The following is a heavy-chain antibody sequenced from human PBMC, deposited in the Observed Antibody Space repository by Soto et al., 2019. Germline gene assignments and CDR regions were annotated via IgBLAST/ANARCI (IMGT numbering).Heavy chain of an antibody. J-gene: IGHJ6*02. CDR2: IYYSGTT. D-gene: IGHD6-6*01. CDR3: ARRTREYTSYGMDV. CDR1: GGPISRGGFY. V-gene: IGHV4-31*03. Sequence: QVQLQSSGPGLVKPSQTLSLTCTVSGGPISRGGFYWSWIRQHPGKGLEWLGYIYYSGTTSYNPSLESRVKISVDTSKNQFSLTLSSVTGADTAVYYCARRTREYTSYGMDVWGQGTGVSVSS.